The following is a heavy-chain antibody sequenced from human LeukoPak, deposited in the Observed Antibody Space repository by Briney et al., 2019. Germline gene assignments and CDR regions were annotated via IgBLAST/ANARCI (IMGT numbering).Heavy chain of an antibody. CDR2: ISDSGDDT. V-gene: IGHV3-23*01. D-gene: IGHD3-3*01. CDR1: GFTFSTYA. CDR3: AKVANNFWSGLDY. J-gene: IGHJ4*02. Sequence: GGSLRLSCAASGFTFSTYAMSWVSQAPGKGLEWVSAISDSGDDTYYADSVKGRFTLSRDNSKSTLYLQMNSLRAEDTAIYYCAKVANNFWSGLDYWGQGALVTVSS.